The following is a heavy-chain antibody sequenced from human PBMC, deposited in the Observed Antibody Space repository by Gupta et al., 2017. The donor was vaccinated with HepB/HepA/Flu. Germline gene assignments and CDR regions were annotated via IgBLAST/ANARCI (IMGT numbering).Heavy chain of an antibody. D-gene: IGHD6-19*01. J-gene: IGHJ5*02. V-gene: IGHV4-39*01. CDR1: GGSISSSSYY. CDR3: AKHSSGWYDPFDD. CDR2: IYYGGST. Sequence: QLQLQESGPGLVKPSETLSLTCTVSGGSISSSSYYWGWIRQPPGKGREGIGSIYYGGSTYDNPALKSRVTISVDTAKKQCSLKMRSVTGADTDVYYCAKHSSGWYDPFDDGGQGTLVTVSS.